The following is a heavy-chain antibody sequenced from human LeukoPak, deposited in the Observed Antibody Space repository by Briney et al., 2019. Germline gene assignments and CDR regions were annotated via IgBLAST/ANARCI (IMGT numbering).Heavy chain of an antibody. CDR2: INPNSGGT. V-gene: IGHV1-2*02. J-gene: IGHJ4*02. CDR1: GYTFSGYY. CDR3: AREGGSGWYLRY. Sequence: ASVKVSCKTSGYTFSGYYIHWVRQAPGQGLEWMGWINPNSGGTNYAQKFQDRVTMARDTPITSAYLDLSGLTSGDTAVYYCAREGGSGWYLRYWGQGTLVTVSS. D-gene: IGHD6-19*01.